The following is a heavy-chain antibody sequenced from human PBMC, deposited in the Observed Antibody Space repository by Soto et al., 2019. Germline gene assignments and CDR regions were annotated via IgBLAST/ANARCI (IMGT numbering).Heavy chain of an antibody. V-gene: IGHV3-7*01. CDR3: SRTPRLLHS. Sequence: EVQLVESGGGLVQPGGSLRLSCAASGFTFSYSWMNWVRQAPGKGLEWVANIRADGSEKMHVASVTGRFTISRDNAKNSMFLEMNNPRAEDKAVYYCSRTPRLLHSWGLGTLVTVSS. J-gene: IGHJ4*02. CDR2: IRADGSEK. D-gene: IGHD6-25*01. CDR1: GFTFSYSW.